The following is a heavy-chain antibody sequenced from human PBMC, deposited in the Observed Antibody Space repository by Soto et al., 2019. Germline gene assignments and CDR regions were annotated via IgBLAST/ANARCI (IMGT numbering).Heavy chain of an antibody. D-gene: IGHD3-9*01. J-gene: IGHJ6*03. CDR3: ARGRPSNYDILTGYSPTYYYYYMDV. CDR1: GGSISSYY. CDR2: IYYSGST. Sequence: SETLSLTCTVSGGSISSYYWSWIRQPPGKGLEWIGYIYYSGSTNYNPSLKSRVTISVDTSKNQFSLKLSSVTAADTAVYYCARGRPSNYDILTGYSPTYYYYYMDVWGKGTTVTVSS. V-gene: IGHV4-59*01.